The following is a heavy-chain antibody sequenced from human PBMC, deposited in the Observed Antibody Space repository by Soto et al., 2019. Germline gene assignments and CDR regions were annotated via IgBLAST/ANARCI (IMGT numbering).Heavy chain of an antibody. CDR1: GLTFSSYS. CDR2: ISSSSSYI. D-gene: IGHD5-18*01. CDR3: ARDRDSYGLFDY. V-gene: IGHV3-21*01. Sequence: GGSLRLSCAASGLTFSSYSMNWVRQAPGKGLEWVSSISSSSSYIYYADSVKGRFTISRDNAKNSLYLQMNSLRAEDTAVYYCARDRDSYGLFDYWGQGTLVTVSS. J-gene: IGHJ4*02.